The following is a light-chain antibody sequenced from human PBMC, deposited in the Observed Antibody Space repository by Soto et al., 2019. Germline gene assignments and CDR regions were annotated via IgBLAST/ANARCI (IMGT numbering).Light chain of an antibody. CDR2: KAS. CDR3: QQYKRYSRT. J-gene: IGKJ1*01. V-gene: IGKV1-5*03. CDR1: ESISRW. Sequence: DIQMTQSPSTLSASVGDRVTITCRARESISRWLAWYQQKPGKAAKLLIYKASTLESGEPSMFSGSGSGTEFTPTISSLQPDDFGTYHCQQYKRYSRTLCQGTKG.